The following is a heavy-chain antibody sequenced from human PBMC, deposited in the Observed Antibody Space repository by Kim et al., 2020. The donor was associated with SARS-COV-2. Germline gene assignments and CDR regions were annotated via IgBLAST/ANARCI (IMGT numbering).Heavy chain of an antibody. CDR1: GFSLSNYG. CDR2: ITDRGTKT. D-gene: IGHD6-25*01. Sequence: GGSLRLSCATSGFSLSNYGMHWVRQAPGKGLEWVASITDRGTKTYYPDSLKGLFTLSRDSAKNSLYLQMNSLRAEDTAVYYCARGGYLRYWGQGTPLTLSS. J-gene: IGHJ4*02. CDR3: ARGGYLRY. V-gene: IGHV3-21*01.